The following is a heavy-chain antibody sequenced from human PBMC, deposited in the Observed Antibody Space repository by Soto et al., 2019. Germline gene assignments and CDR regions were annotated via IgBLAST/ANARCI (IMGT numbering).Heavy chain of an antibody. CDR1: GGTFSSYA. CDR2: IIPIFGTA. CDR3: ASGADYGGNSDAFDI. D-gene: IGHD4-17*01. J-gene: IGHJ3*02. V-gene: IGHV1-69*13. Sequence: ASVKVSCKASGGTFSSYAISWVRQAPGQGLEWMGGIIPIFGTANYAQKFQGRVTITADESTSTAYMELSSLRSEDTAVYYCASGADYGGNSDAFDIWGQGTMVTVSS.